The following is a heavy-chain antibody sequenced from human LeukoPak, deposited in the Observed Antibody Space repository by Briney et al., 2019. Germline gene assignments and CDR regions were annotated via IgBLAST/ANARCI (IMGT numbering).Heavy chain of an antibody. CDR2: IKQDGSTK. D-gene: IGHD3-22*01. V-gene: IGHV3-7*03. J-gene: IGHJ4*02. CDR1: GFNLGAFW. Sequence: PGGSLRLSCAASGFNLGAFWMSWVRQAPGKGLEWVANIKQDGSTKFYVDSVKGRFTISRDNAKNSLYLQMNSLRAEDTAVYYCAKGDDYYDSSGYYFDYWGQGTLVTVSS. CDR3: AKGDDYYDSSGYYFDY.